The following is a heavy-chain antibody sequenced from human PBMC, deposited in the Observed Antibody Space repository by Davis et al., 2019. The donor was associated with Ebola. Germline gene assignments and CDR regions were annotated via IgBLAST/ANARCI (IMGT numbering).Heavy chain of an antibody. J-gene: IGHJ6*02. Sequence: GSLRLSCTVSGGSIGSYYWSWIRQSPGKGLEWIGDIYYSGSTNFNPTLKSRVTISVDTSKNQFSLKLNSATAADTAVYYCAGLAARSSYYFGMDVWGQGTTVTVSS. CDR3: AGLAARSSYYFGMDV. CDR2: IYYSGST. CDR1: GGSIGSYY. D-gene: IGHD6-6*01. V-gene: IGHV4-59*01.